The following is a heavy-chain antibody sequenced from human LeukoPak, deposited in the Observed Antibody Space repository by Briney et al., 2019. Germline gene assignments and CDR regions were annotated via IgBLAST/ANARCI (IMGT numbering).Heavy chain of an antibody. CDR2: ISWNSGSI. CDR3: AKATDPEAYYYYYYGMDV. J-gene: IGHJ6*02. CDR1: GFTFVDYA. V-gene: IGHV3-9*01. Sequence: GRSLRLSCAASGFTFVDYAMHWVRQAPGEGVEWVSGISWNSGSIGYAVSVKGRFTISRDNAKNSLYLQMNSLRAEDTALYYCAKATDPEAYYYYYYGMDVWGQGTTVTVSS.